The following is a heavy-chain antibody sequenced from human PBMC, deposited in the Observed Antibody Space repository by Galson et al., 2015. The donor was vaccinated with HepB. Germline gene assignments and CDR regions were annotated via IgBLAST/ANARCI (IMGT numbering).Heavy chain of an antibody. CDR3: AKDGRTGTPHFDY. V-gene: IGHV3-43*01. J-gene: IGHJ4*02. CDR2: ISWDGGST. D-gene: IGHD1-1*01. Sequence: SLRLSCAASGFTFDDYTMHWVRQAPGKGLEWVSLISWDGGSTYYADSVKGRFTISRDNSKNSLYLQMNSLRTEDTALYYCAKDGRTGTPHFDYWGQGTLVTVSS. CDR1: GFTFDDYT.